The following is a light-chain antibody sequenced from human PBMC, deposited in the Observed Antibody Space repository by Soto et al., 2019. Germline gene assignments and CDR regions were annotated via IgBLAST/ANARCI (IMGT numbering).Light chain of an antibody. CDR2: GAS. CDR1: QSVSSN. CDR3: QQRSNWQT. Sequence: EIVMTQSPATLAVSAGERATLSCRASQSVSSNLAWYQQKPGQAPRLLIYGASTRATGIPARFSGSGSGTEFTLTISSLEPEDFAVYYCQQRSNWQTFGQGTKVDI. V-gene: IGKV3-15*01. J-gene: IGKJ1*01.